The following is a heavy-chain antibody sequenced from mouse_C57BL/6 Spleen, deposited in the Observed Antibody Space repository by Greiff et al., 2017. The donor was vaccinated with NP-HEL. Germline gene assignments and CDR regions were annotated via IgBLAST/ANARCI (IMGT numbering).Heavy chain of an antibody. J-gene: IGHJ4*01. D-gene: IGHD2-5*01. CDR1: GYTFTSYW. CDR3: AREGVYSNYDYYAMDY. Sequence: QVQLQQPGTELVKPGASVKLSCKASGYTFTSYWMHWVKQRPGQGLEWIGNINPSNGGTNYNEKFKSKATLTVDKSSSTAYMQLSSLTSEDSAVYYCAREGVYSNYDYYAMDYWGQGTSVTVSS. CDR2: INPSNGGT. V-gene: IGHV1-53*01.